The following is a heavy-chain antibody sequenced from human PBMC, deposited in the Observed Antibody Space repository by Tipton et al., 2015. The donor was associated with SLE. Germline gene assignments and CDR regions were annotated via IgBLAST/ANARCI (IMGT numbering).Heavy chain of an antibody. CDR3: VRDGCYNGLDF. D-gene: IGHD3-10*01. CDR2: IWFDGSNK. CDR1: GLTFISYG. J-gene: IGHJ4*02. Sequence: SLRLSCAASGLTFISYGMHWIRQAPGKGLEWVSFIWFDGSNKFYADSVKGRFTTSRDNSKNTLYLQMNSLRAEDTAVYYCVRDGCYNGLDFWGQGALVTVSS. V-gene: IGHV3-33*01.